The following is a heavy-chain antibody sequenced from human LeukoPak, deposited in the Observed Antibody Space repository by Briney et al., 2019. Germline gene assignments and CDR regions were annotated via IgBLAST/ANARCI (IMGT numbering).Heavy chain of an antibody. J-gene: IGHJ4*02. CDR3: ARLRAWRDGYRSYYFDY. V-gene: IGHV4-39*01. CDR1: GGSISSSSYY. D-gene: IGHD5-24*01. Sequence: PSETLSLTCTVSGGSISSSSYYWGWIRQPPGKGLEWIGSIYYSGSTYYNPSLKSRVTISVDTSKNQFSLKLSSVTAADTAVYYCARLRAWRDGYRSYYFDYWGQGTLVTVSS. CDR2: IYYSGST.